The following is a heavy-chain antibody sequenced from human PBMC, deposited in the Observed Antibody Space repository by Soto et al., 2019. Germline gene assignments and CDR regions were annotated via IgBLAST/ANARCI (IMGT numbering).Heavy chain of an antibody. V-gene: IGHV4-59*08. CDR2: IYHTGDT. Sequence: QVQLQQSGPGLVKPSETLSLTCTVSSGPSRSHNWGWIRQPPGGGLEWIGYIYHTGDTSYNPSLSSRVTLSADTSTTHISLTLRSVTAADTAGYYCVRQGIGDLRGLVDVWGQGTRVSVSS. CDR3: VRQGIGDLRGLVDV. D-gene: IGHD3-10*01. CDR1: SGPSRSHN. J-gene: IGHJ6*02.